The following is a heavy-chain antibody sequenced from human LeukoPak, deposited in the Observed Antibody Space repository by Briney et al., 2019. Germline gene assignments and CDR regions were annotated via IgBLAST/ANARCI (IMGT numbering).Heavy chain of an antibody. CDR2: INPSSGST. CDR3: ARGLTADTPPRYYYDGMDV. V-gene: IGHV1-46*01. Sequence: ASVKVSCKASGHTFSSYYMYWVRQAPGQGLEWMATINPSSGSTAYAQKFQGRVTMTRDTSTNTVYMDLSSLRSEDTAVYYCARGLTADTPPRYYYDGMDVWGQGTTVTVSS. J-gene: IGHJ6*02. CDR1: GHTFSSYY. D-gene: IGHD2-15*01.